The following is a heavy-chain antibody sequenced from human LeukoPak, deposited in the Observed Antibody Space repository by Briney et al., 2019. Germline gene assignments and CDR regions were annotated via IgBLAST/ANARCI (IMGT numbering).Heavy chain of an antibody. J-gene: IGHJ4*02. CDR2: IHPGGST. CDR3: ARDDLDCGGDCYYFDY. CDR1: GGSFSSYY. V-gene: IGHV4-4*07. Sequence: SETLSLTCTVSGGSFSSYYWSWLRQPAEKGLEWIGRIHPGGSTKYNPSLKIRVTMSVDTSKNQFSLNLSSVTAADTAVYYCARDDLDCGGDCYYFDYWGRGTLVTVSS. D-gene: IGHD2-21*02.